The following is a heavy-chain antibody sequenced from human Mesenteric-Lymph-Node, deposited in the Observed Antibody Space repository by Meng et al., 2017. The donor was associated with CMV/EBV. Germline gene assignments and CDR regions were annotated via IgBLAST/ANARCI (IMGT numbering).Heavy chain of an antibody. Sequence: SGPTLVKPTQTLTLTCTFSGFSLSTPGVGVGWIRQPPGKALEWLAFIFWNNDRRYSPSLRSRLTLTKDTSKNQVVITMTNMDPADTATYYCAHSTYENTGYYFFDYWGQGTLVTVSS. CDR1: GFSLSTPGVG. J-gene: IGHJ4*02. CDR3: AHSTYENTGYYFFDY. V-gene: IGHV2-5*01. CDR2: IFWNNDR. D-gene: IGHD3-22*01.